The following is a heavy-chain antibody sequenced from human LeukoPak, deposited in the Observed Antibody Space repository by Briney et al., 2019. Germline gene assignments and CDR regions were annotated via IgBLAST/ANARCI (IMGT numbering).Heavy chain of an antibody. V-gene: IGHV1-69*05. CDR3: ARAYYDSSGSPLHPHVTPYGLFDY. Sequence: ASVKVSCRASGGTFSSYAISWVRQAPGQGLEWMGGIIPIFGTANYAQKFQGRVTITTDESTSTAYMELSSLRSEDTAVYYCARAYYDSSGSPLHPHVTPYGLFDYWGQGTLVTVSS. J-gene: IGHJ4*02. CDR1: GGTFSSYA. CDR2: IIPIFGTA. D-gene: IGHD3-22*01.